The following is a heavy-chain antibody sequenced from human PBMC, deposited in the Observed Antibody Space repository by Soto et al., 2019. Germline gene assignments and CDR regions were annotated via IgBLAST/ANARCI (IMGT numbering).Heavy chain of an antibody. Sequence: GSLRLSCAASGFTFSTAWMSWVRQASGKGLEWVGRIKSKTDGGTTDYAAPVKGRFTISRDDSKNTLYLQMNSLKTEDTAVYYCTTDSSLSGRGDYWGQGTLVTVSS. CDR1: GFTFSTAW. D-gene: IGHD1-26*01. CDR3: TTDSSLSGRGDY. CDR2: IKSKTDGGTT. V-gene: IGHV3-15*01. J-gene: IGHJ4*02.